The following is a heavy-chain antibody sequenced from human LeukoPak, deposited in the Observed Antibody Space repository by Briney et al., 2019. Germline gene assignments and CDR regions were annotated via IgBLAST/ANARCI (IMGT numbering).Heavy chain of an antibody. CDR2: IIPILGIA. D-gene: IGHD5-24*01. Sequence: ASVKVSCKASGGTFSSYAISWVRQAPGQGLEWMGRIIPILGIANYAQKFQGRVTITVDKSTSTAYMELSSLRSEDTAVYYCARGRMATNAFDIWGQGTMVTVSS. J-gene: IGHJ3*02. CDR1: GGTFSSYA. CDR3: ARGRMATNAFDI. V-gene: IGHV1-69*04.